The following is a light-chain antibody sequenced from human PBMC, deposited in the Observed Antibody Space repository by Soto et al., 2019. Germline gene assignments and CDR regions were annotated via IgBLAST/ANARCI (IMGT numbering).Light chain of an antibody. CDR2: GAS. CDR3: QPYGSSPLYT. V-gene: IGKV3-20*01. CDR1: QSVSSSY. J-gene: IGKJ3*01. Sequence: EMVLTQSPGTLSLSPGERATLSCSASQSVSSSYLAWYQQKPGQAPRLLIYGASSRAAGIPDRFRGSGSGTDFTLTITRLEPEDFAVYDCQPYGSSPLYTFGPGTNVDIK.